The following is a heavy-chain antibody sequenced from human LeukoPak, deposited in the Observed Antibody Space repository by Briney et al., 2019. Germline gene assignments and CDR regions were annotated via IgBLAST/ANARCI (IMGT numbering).Heavy chain of an antibody. D-gene: IGHD6-13*01. V-gene: IGHV3-11*04. CDR2: ISGSGGTI. CDR1: GFTVSSNY. CDR3: ATVDIAAPAGDY. Sequence: GGSLRLSCAASGFTVSSNYMSWVRQAPGKGLEWVSYISGSGGTIYYADSVRGRFTISRDNANNALYLQMNSLRAEDTAVYYCATVDIAAPAGDYWGQGTLVTVSS. J-gene: IGHJ4*02.